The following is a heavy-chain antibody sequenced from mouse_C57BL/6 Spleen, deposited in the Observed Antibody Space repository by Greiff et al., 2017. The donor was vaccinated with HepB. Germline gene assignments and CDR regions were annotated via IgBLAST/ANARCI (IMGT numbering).Heavy chain of an antibody. D-gene: IGHD1-1*01. CDR3: ASGVVAGSYWYFDV. J-gene: IGHJ1*03. V-gene: IGHV1-69*01. CDR1: GYTFTSYW. CDR2: IDPSDSYT. Sequence: VQLQQPGAELVMPGASVKLSCKASGYTFTSYWMHWVKQRPGQGLEWIGEIDPSDSYTNYNRKFKGKSTLTVDKSSSTAYMQLSSLTSEDSAVYYWASGVVAGSYWYFDVWGTGTTVTVPS.